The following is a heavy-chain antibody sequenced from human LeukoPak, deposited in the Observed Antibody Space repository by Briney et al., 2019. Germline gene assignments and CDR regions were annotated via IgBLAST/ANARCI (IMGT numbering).Heavy chain of an antibody. CDR2: ISSNGGST. CDR3: AKDTFAPGLRLGELSMEVDY. Sequence: PGGSLRLSCSASGFTFSNYPMHWVRQAPGKGLEYVSAISSNGGSTNYADSVKGRFTISRDNSKNTLYLQMNSLRAEDTAVYYCAKDTFAPGLRLGELSMEVDYWGQGTLVTVSS. V-gene: IGHV3-64*04. D-gene: IGHD3-16*02. CDR1: GFTFSNYP. J-gene: IGHJ4*02.